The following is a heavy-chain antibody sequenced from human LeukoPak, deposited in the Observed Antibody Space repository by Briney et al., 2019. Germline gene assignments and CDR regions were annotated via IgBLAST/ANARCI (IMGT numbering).Heavy chain of an antibody. V-gene: IGHV4-59*08. D-gene: IGHD3-16*01. J-gene: IGHJ4*02. CDR3: ARWTPQGAHFDY. CDR1: GDSIGSFY. CDR2: ISYSGDT. Sequence: SETLSLTCTVSGDSIGSFYWSWLRQPPGKGLEWIGHISYSGDTNYNPSLKSRVSLSVDTSKNQFSLRLTSVTAADTAVYYCARWTPQGAHFDYWGQGTLVTVSS.